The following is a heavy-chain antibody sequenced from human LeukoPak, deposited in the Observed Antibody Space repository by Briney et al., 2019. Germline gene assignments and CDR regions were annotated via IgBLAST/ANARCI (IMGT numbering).Heavy chain of an antibody. CDR3: AREEDCSSSSCWPSDY. D-gene: IGHD2-2*01. Sequence: SSVKVSCKASGGTFSSYTISWVRQAPGQGLEWMGRIIPILGIANYAQKFQGRVTITADKSTSTAYMELSSLRSEDTAVYYCAREEDCSSSSCWPSDYWGQGTLVTVSS. V-gene: IGHV1-69*04. CDR2: IIPILGIA. J-gene: IGHJ4*02. CDR1: GGTFSSYT.